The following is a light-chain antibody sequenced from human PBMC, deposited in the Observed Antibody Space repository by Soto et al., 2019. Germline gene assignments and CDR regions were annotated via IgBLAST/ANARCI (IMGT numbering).Light chain of an antibody. V-gene: IGKV3-20*01. CDR3: QQYGSSPHT. Sequence: ENVLTQSPGTLSLSPGERATLSCRASQSVSSSYLAWFQQKPGQAPRLLIYGASRRATGIPDRFSGSGSGTDFTLTISRLEPEDFAVYYCQQYGSSPHTFGPGTKVDIK. CDR1: QSVSSSY. J-gene: IGKJ3*01. CDR2: GAS.